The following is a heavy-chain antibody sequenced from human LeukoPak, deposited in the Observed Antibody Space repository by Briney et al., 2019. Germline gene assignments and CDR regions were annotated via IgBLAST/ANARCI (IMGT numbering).Heavy chain of an antibody. CDR3: AKEARCGSAPRCAFDI. Sequence: GGSLRLSCAAPGFTVSSNYMSWVRQAPGKGLEWVSAISGSGGSTYYADSVKGRFTISRDNSKNTLYLQMNSLRAEDTAVYYCAKEARCGSAPRCAFDIWGRGTMVTVSS. V-gene: IGHV3-23*01. J-gene: IGHJ3*02. D-gene: IGHD2-15*01. CDR1: GFTVSSNY. CDR2: ISGSGGST.